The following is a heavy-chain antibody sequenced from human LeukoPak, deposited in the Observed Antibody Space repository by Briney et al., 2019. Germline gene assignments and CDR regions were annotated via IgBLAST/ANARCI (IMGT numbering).Heavy chain of an antibody. V-gene: IGHV1-2*02. CDR1: GYTFTGYY. D-gene: IGHD3-10*01. J-gene: IGHJ5*02. Sequence: ASVKVSCKASGYTFTGYYMHWVRQAPGQGLEWMGWINPNSGGTNYAQKFQGRVTMTRNTSISTAYMELSSLRSEDTAVYYCARVSGLLWFGELLPPSDWFDPWGQGTLVTVSS. CDR2: INPNSGGT. CDR3: ARVSGLLWFGELLPPSDWFDP.